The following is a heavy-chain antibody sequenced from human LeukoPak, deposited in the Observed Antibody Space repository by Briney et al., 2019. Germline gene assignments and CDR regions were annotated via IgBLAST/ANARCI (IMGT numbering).Heavy chain of an antibody. CDR2: VNHSGST. V-gene: IGHV4-34*01. D-gene: IGHD3-16*02. CDR1: GGSFSGYY. CDR3: ARAPGYGYVWGSYRYFDY. J-gene: IGHJ4*02. Sequence: SETLSLTCAVYGGSFSGYYWSWIRQPPGKGLEWIGEVNHSGSTNYNPSLKSRVTISVDTSKNQFSLKLSSVTAADTAVYYCARAPGYGYVWGSYRYFDYWGQGTLVTVSS.